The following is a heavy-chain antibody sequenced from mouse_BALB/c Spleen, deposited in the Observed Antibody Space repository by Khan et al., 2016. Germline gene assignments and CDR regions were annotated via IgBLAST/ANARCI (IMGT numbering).Heavy chain of an antibody. J-gene: IGHJ2*01. CDR1: GYSITSDYA. V-gene: IGHV3-2*02. Sequence: VQLQESGPGLVKPSQSLSLTCTVTGYSITSDYAWNWIRQFPGNKLEWMGYLSYSGSTSYNPPPQRRISITRDTSTHPFFLQLNSVTTEDTATYYCARAIMANWGQGTTLTVSS. CDR3: ARAIMAN. CDR2: LSYSGST.